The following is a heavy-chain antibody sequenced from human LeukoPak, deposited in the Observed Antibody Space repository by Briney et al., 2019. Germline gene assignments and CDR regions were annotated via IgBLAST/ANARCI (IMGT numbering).Heavy chain of an antibody. CDR3: ASRYCSSTSCEGY. Sequence: SETLSLTCAVYGGSFSGYYWSWIRQPPGKGLEWIGEINHSGSTNYNPSLKSRVTISVDKSKNQFSLKLSSVTAADTAVYYCASRYCSSTSCEGYWGQGTLVTVSS. CDR2: INHSGST. J-gene: IGHJ4*02. D-gene: IGHD2-2*01. CDR1: GGSFSGYY. V-gene: IGHV4-34*01.